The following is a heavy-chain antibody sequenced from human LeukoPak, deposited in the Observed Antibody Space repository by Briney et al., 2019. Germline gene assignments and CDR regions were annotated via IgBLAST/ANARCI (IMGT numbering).Heavy chain of an antibody. Sequence: ASVKVSCKASGYTFTGNYLHWVRQAPGQGLEWMGWINPNSGGTNYAQRFQGRVCMTRDTSISTAYMELRRLTYDDTAMYYCARSGYCNGGTCYLTYWGQGTLVTVSS. CDR1: GYTFTGNY. CDR3: ARSGYCNGGTCYLTY. D-gene: IGHD2-15*01. J-gene: IGHJ4*02. CDR2: INPNSGGT. V-gene: IGHV1-2*02.